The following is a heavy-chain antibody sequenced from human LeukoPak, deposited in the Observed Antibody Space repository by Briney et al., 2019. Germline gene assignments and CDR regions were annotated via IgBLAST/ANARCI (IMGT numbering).Heavy chain of an antibody. Sequence: SETLSLTCTVSGGSISSSSYYWGWIRQPPGKGLEWIGTIYYSGRSYYNPSLKSRVTISVDTSKNQFSLKLSSVTAADTAVYYCARLEYSSGWYFDYWGQGTLVTVSS. CDR2: IYYSGRS. CDR1: GGSISSSSYY. CDR3: ARLEYSSGWYFDY. J-gene: IGHJ4*02. D-gene: IGHD6-19*01. V-gene: IGHV4-39*01.